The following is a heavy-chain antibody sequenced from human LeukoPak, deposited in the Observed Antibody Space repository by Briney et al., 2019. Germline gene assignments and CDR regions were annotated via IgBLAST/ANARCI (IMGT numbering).Heavy chain of an antibody. Sequence: ASVKVSCKASGGTFSSYAISWVRQAPGQGLEWMGRIIPILGIANYAQKFQGRVTITADKSTSTAYMELSSLRSEDTAVYYCAISGVVTATDNWFDPWGQGTLVTVSS. CDR1: GGTFSSYA. D-gene: IGHD2-21*02. V-gene: IGHV1-69*04. CDR3: AISGVVTATDNWFDP. J-gene: IGHJ5*02. CDR2: IIPILGIA.